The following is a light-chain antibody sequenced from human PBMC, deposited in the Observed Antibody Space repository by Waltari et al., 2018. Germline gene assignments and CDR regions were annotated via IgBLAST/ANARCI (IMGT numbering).Light chain of an antibody. CDR1: RSIRTW. CDR2: KAS. CDR3: QQYYTYPYA. Sequence: DIQMTQSPSTLSASLGDRVTLTCRASRSIRTWLAWYQQKLGKAPKLLNYKASTLEAGAPSRFSGSKSETEFPLTVTSLQPNDFATYYCQQYYTYPYAFGQGTELEI. V-gene: IGKV1-5*03. J-gene: IGKJ2*01.